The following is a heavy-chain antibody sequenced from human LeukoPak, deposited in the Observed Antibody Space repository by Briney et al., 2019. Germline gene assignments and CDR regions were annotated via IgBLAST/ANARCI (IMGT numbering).Heavy chain of an antibody. CDR2: IKQDGSEK. J-gene: IGHJ4*02. Sequence: GGSLRLSCAASGFTFSSYWMSGVRQAPGKGLEWVANIKQDGSEKYYVDSVTGRFTISRDNAKNSLYLQMNSLRAEDTAVYYCARASVPAAIHEPFDYWGQGTLVTVSS. D-gene: IGHD2-2*02. V-gene: IGHV3-7*01. CDR1: GFTFSSYW. CDR3: ARASVPAAIHEPFDY.